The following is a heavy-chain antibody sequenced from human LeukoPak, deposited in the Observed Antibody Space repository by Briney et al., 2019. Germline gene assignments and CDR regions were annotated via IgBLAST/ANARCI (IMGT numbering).Heavy chain of an antibody. CDR2: IFSGGST. D-gene: IGHD3-10*01. Sequence: GGSLRLSCAASGFTVSSNYMSWVRQAPGKGLEWVSAIFSGGSTYYAYSVKGRFTISRDNSMNTLYLQMNSLRAEDTAVYYCARDMYVGYYYGSGSPFYGLDVWGQGTTVTVSS. CDR3: ARDMYVGYYYGSGSPFYGLDV. CDR1: GFTVSSNY. V-gene: IGHV3-53*01. J-gene: IGHJ6*02.